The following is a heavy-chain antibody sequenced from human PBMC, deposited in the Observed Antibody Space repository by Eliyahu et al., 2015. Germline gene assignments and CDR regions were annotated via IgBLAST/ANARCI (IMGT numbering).Heavy chain of an antibody. V-gene: IGHV3-74*01. D-gene: IGHD5-18*01. CDR1: GFTFSSYW. CDR2: INSXGSST. J-gene: IGHJ4*02. CDR3: ARGWSTYSYGSVHSFY. Sequence: VESGGGLVQPGGSLRLSCAASGFTFSSYWMHWVRQAPGKGLVWVSRINSXGSSTSYADSVKGRFTISRDNAKNTLYLQMNSLRAEDTAVYYCARGWSTYSYGSVHSFYWGQGTLVTVSS.